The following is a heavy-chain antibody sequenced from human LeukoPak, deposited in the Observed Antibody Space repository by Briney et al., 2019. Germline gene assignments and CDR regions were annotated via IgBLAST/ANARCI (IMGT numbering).Heavy chain of an antibody. CDR1: GFTFSSYW. V-gene: IGHV3-74*01. Sequence: GGTLRLSCAASGFTFSSYWMHWVRQAPGKGLVWVSRINSDGSSTSYAASVKGRFTISRDNAKNTLYLQMNSLRAEDTAVYYCARAPEGRASPYCSGGSCYPRMYYYYMDVWGKGTTVTVSS. J-gene: IGHJ6*03. D-gene: IGHD2-15*01. CDR2: INSDGSST. CDR3: ARAPEGRASPYCSGGSCYPRMYYYYMDV.